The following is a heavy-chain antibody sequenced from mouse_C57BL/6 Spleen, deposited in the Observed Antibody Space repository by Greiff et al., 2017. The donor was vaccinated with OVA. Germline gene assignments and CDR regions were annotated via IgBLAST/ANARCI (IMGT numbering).Heavy chain of an antibody. V-gene: IGHV1-7*01. CDR1: GYTFTSYW. J-gene: IGHJ2*01. Sequence: VNVVESGAELAKPGASVKLSCKASGYTFTSYWMHWVKQRPGQGLEWIGYINPSSGYTKYNQKFKDKATLTADKSSSTAYMQLSSLTYEDSAVYYCARGTAQATGDDWGQGTTLTVSS. CDR3: ARGTAQATGDD. CDR2: INPSSGYT. D-gene: IGHD3-2*02.